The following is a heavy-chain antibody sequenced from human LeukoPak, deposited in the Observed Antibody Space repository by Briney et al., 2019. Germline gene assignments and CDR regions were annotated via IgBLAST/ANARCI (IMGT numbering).Heavy chain of an antibody. CDR2: VNPYSGDR. Sequence: ASVKVSCKTSGYTFTTYHINWVRQATGQGLEWLGWVNPYSGDRGYAQKFQGRLSITSDTSISTAYMELGSLRSDDTAVYFCARTTSFTASGYDYWGQGTLVTASS. CDR3: ARTTSFTASGYDY. J-gene: IGHJ4*02. D-gene: IGHD6-25*01. V-gene: IGHV1-8*03. CDR1: GYTFTTYH.